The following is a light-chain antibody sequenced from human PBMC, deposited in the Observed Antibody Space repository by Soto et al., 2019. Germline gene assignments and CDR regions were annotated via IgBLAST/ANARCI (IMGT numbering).Light chain of an antibody. CDR3: VLYMGTGISV. J-gene: IGLJ3*02. CDR1: SGSVSTSYY. CDR2: STN. V-gene: IGLV8-61*01. Sequence: QTVVTQEPSFSVSPGRTVTLTCGLSSGSVSTSYYPSWYQLTPGQAPRTLIYSTNTRSSGVPNRFSGSILENKAALTITGAQADDESDYYCVLYMGTGISVFGGGTKVNVL.